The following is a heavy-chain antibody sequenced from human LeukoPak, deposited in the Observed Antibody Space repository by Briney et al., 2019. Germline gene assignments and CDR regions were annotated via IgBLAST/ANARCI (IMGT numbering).Heavy chain of an antibody. Sequence: PSETLSLTCTVSGGSISSRRYYWGWIRQPPGQGLEWIGYIYYSGNTNHNPSLKSRVSISVDTSKNQFSLKLSSVTAADTAVYYCARSNYYDSTSAYFQHWGQGTLVTVSS. CDR1: GGSISSRRYY. CDR2: IYYSGNT. V-gene: IGHV4-61*05. D-gene: IGHD3-22*01. CDR3: ARSNYYDSTSAYFQH. J-gene: IGHJ1*01.